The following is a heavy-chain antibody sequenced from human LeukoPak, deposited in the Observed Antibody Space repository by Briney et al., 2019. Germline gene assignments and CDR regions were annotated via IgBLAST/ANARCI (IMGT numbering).Heavy chain of an antibody. J-gene: IGHJ3*02. CDR3: AREGTWRSFDI. Sequence: GGSLRLSCAVSGFTFSGHWMFWVRQAPGKGLEWISYMSSTGNTIYYPDSVKGRFTVSRDNAKNSLYLQMNSLRAEDTAVYYCAREGTWRSFDIWGQGTMVTVSS. CDR1: GFTFSGHW. D-gene: IGHD5-12*01. V-gene: IGHV3-11*04. CDR2: MSSTGNTI.